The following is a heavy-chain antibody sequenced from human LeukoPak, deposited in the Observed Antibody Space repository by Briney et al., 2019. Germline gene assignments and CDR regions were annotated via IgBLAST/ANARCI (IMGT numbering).Heavy chain of an antibody. CDR1: GFAFSSYN. V-gene: IGHV3-48*01. J-gene: IGHJ4*02. CDR3: ARPYCASTSCPTFEY. D-gene: IGHD2-2*01. CDR2: ISSGSDTI. Sequence: GSLRLSCAASGFAFSSYNMNWVRQAPGKGLEWVSYISSGSDTIFYADSVKGRFTISRDNAKNSLYLQMNSLRAEDTAVYYCARPYCASTSCPTFEYWGQGTLVTVSS.